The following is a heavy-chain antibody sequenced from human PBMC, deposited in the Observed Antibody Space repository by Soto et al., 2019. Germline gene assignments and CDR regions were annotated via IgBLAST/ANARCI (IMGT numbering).Heavy chain of an antibody. CDR2: IYPGDSDT. Sequence: PGESLKISCEGSGYSFTSYWIGWVRQMPGKGLEWMGIIYPGDSDTRYCPSFQRQVIISADKSITTAYLQWTSLKASDTAMYYCARLAVHHWNYPIGAGPPFDYWGQGTLVTVSS. J-gene: IGHJ4*02. D-gene: IGHD1-7*01. CDR3: ARLAVHHWNYPIGAGPPFDY. CDR1: GYSFTSYW. V-gene: IGHV5-51*01.